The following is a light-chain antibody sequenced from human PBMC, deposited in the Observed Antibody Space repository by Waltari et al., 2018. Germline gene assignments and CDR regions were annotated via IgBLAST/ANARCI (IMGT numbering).Light chain of an antibody. CDR1: SSNIGSNS. V-gene: IGLV1-47*01. Sequence: QSVLTQPPSASWTPGQRVTISCSGSSSNIGSNSVYWYQQLPGTAPKLLIYRNNERPSGVPDRFSGSKSGTSASLAISGLLSEDESDYYCAAWDDSLSGYWVFGGGTKLTVL. CDR3: AAWDDSLSGYWV. J-gene: IGLJ3*02. CDR2: RNN.